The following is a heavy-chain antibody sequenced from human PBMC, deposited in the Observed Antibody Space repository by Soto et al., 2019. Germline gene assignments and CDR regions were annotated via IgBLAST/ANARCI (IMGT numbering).Heavy chain of an antibody. D-gene: IGHD3-22*01. CDR3: ARDPQPWNYYDSSGYLGY. CDR2: ISYDGSNK. V-gene: IGHV3-30-3*01. Sequence: HPGGSLRLSCAASGVTFSSYAMHWVRQAPGKGLERVAVISYDGSNKYYADSVKGRFTISRDNSKNTLYLQMNSLRAEDTAVYYCARDPQPWNYYDSSGYLGYWGQGTLVTVSS. CDR1: GVTFSSYA. J-gene: IGHJ4*02.